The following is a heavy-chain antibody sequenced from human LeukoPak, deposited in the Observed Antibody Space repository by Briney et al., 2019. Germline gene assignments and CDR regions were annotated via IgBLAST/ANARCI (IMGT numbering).Heavy chain of an antibody. J-gene: IGHJ4*02. V-gene: IGHV3-23*01. CDR1: GFTFSSYA. Sequence: GGSLRLSCAASGFTFSSYAMSWVRQAPGKGLEWASAISGSGGSTYYADSVKGRFTISRDNSKNTLYLQMNSLRAEDTAVYYCAKVRSIQLWFDYWGQGTLVTVSS. CDR2: ISGSGGST. CDR3: AKVRSIQLWFDY. D-gene: IGHD5-18*01.